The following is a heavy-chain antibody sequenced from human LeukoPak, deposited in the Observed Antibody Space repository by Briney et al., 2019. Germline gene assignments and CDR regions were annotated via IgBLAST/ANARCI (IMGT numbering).Heavy chain of an antibody. CDR1: GGSISSYY. Sequence: QPSETLSLTCTVSGGSISSYYWSWIRQPPGKGLEWIGYIYYSGSTNYNPSLKSRVTISVDTSKNQFSLKLSSVTAADTAVYYCARAGVYCSSTSCQYYFDYWGQGTLVTVSS. V-gene: IGHV4-59*08. D-gene: IGHD2-2*01. J-gene: IGHJ4*02. CDR2: IYYSGST. CDR3: ARAGVYCSSTSCQYYFDY.